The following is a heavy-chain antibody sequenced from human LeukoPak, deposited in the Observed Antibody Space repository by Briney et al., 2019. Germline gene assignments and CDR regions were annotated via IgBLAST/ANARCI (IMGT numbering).Heavy chain of an antibody. Sequence: PGGSLRLSCATSGFTFSSYWMGWVRQAPGKGPEWVANIKQDGSERYYVHSVKGRFTISRDNAKNSLYLQMNSLRAEDTAVYYCARDGGHSTDLDYWGQGILVTVSS. J-gene: IGHJ4*02. V-gene: IGHV3-7*01. CDR1: GFTFSSYW. CDR3: ARDGGHSTDLDY. D-gene: IGHD2-8*02. CDR2: IKQDGSER.